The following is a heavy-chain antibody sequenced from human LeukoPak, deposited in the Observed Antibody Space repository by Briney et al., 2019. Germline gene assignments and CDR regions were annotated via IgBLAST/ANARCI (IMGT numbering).Heavy chain of an antibody. CDR3: ARLRTGFWSGYPQYNWFDP. CDR1: GGSISSSSYY. D-gene: IGHD3-3*01. V-gene: IGHV4-39*01. Sequence: SETLSLTCTVSGGSISSSSYYWGWIRQPPGKGLEWIGSIYYSGSTYYSPSLKSRVTISVDTSKNQFSLKLSSVTAADTAVYYCARLRTGFWSGYPQYNWFDPWGQGTLVTVSS. CDR2: IYYSGST. J-gene: IGHJ5*02.